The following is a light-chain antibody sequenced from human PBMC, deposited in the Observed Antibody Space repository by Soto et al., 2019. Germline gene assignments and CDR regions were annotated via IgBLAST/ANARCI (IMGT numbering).Light chain of an antibody. Sequence: QSVLTQPASVSGSPGQSITISCTGTSSDVGGYNYVSWYQQHPDKAPKLVIYDVSNRPSGVSNRFSASKSGNTASLTISGLQAEDEADYYCISYTRSGTRVFGGVTKVTVL. CDR1: SSDVGGYNY. V-gene: IGLV2-14*03. J-gene: IGLJ3*02. CDR3: ISYTRSGTRV. CDR2: DVS.